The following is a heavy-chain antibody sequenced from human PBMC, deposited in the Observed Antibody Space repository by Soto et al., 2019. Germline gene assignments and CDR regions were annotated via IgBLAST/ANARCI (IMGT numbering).Heavy chain of an antibody. CDR3: ARVGYSGYIDY. Sequence: GGSLRLSCAAYGFTFSSYGMHWVRQAPGKGLEWVAVIWYDGSNKYYADSVKGRFTISRDNSKNTLYLQMNSLRAEDTAVYYCARVGYSGYIDYWGQGTLVTVSS. D-gene: IGHD5-12*01. CDR1: GFTFSSYG. V-gene: IGHV3-33*01. J-gene: IGHJ4*02. CDR2: IWYDGSNK.